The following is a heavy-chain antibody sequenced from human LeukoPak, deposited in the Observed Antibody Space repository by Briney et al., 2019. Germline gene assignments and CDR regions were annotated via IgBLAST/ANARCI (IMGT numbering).Heavy chain of an antibody. J-gene: IGHJ4*02. V-gene: IGHV3-73*01. CDR3: TRLMESTYDSSGYDY. D-gene: IGHD3-22*01. CDR2: IRSKANSYAT. CDR1: GFTFSGSD. Sequence: GGSLRLSCAASGFTFSGSDMHWVRQASGKGLEWVGRIRSKANSYATAYAASVKGRFTLSRDDSKNTAYLQMNSLKTEDTAVYYCTRLMESTYDSSGYDYWGQGTLVTVSS.